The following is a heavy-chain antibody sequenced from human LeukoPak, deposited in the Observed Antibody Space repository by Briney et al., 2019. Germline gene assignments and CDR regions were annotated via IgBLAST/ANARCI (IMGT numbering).Heavy chain of an antibody. J-gene: IGHJ3*01. Sequence: SETLSLTCTVSGCSISSYYWSWIRQPPGKGLEWIGDIYDSGCTKYNPSLKSRVTIPVDTYKNQFSLKLSSVTTADPAAYYCSRSSWIQLWLVWGQGTMVTVSS. CDR3: SRSSWIQLWLV. D-gene: IGHD5-18*01. CDR2: IYDSGCT. CDR1: GCSISSYY. V-gene: IGHV4-59*01.